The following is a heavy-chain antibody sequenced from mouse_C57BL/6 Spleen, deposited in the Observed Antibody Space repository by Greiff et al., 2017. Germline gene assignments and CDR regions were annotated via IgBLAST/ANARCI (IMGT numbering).Heavy chain of an antibody. V-gene: IGHV14-2*01. J-gene: IGHJ2*01. CDR1: GFNIKDYY. D-gene: IGHD2-1*01. CDR2: IDPEDGET. CDR3: AREGYGNDDY. Sequence: VQLQQSGAELVKPGASVKLSCTASGFNIKDYYMHWVKQRTEQGLEWIGRIDPEDGETKYAPKFQGKATLTADTSSNTAYLQLSSLTSEDTAVYYWAREGYGNDDYWGQGTTLTVSS.